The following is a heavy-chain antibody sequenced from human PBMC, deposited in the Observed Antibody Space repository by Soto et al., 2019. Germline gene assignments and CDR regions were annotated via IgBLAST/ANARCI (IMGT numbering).Heavy chain of an antibody. CDR3: ARDLRGMGSGWLRVYGMDV. J-gene: IGHJ6*02. CDR1: GFTFSSYS. D-gene: IGHD6-19*01. Sequence: GGSLRLSCAASGFTFSSYSMNWVRQAPGKGLEWVSSISSSSSYIYYADSVKGRFTISRDNAKNSLYLQMNSLRAEDTAVYYCARDLRGMGSGWLRVYGMDVWGQGTTVTVSS. V-gene: IGHV3-21*01. CDR2: ISSSSSYI.